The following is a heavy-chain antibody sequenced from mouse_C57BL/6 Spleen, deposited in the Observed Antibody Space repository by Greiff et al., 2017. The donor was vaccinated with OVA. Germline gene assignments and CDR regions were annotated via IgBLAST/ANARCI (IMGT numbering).Heavy chain of an antibody. J-gene: IGHJ2*01. Sequence: QVQLQQSGAELVKPGASVKLSCKASGYTFTSYWMHWVKQRPGQGLEWIGMIHPNSGSTNYNEKFKSKATLTVDKSSSTAYMQLSSLTSEDSAVYYCAREGQNLDRSFDYWGQGTTLTVSS. V-gene: IGHV1-64*01. CDR2: IHPNSGST. D-gene: IGHD3-3*01. CDR3: AREGQNLDRSFDY. CDR1: GYTFTSYW.